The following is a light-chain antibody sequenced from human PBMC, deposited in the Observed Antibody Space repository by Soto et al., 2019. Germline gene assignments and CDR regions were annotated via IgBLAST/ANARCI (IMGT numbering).Light chain of an antibody. CDR2: GAS. CDR1: QSVSSN. CDR3: QQYNNWPPWT. V-gene: IGKV3-15*01. Sequence: EIVMTQSPATLSVSPGERATLSCRASQSVSSNLAWYQQKPGQAPRLLIYGASTRATGIPARFSGSGSWTEFTLTISSLKSEDFAVYYCQQYNNWPPWTFGPGTKVEIK. J-gene: IGKJ1*01.